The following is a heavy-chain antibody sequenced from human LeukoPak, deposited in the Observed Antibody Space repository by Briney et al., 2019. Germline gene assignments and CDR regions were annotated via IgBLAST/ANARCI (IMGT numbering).Heavy chain of an antibody. CDR2: IRYDGSNK. J-gene: IGHJ4*02. D-gene: IGHD1-26*01. V-gene: IGHV3-30*02. CDR3: ARVLYVWEQGGFDY. CDR1: GFTFSSYG. Sequence: GGSLRLSCAASGFTFSSYGMHWVRQAPGKGLEWVAFIRYDGSNKYYADSVKGRFTISRDNAKNSLYLQMNSLRAEDTAVYYCARVLYVWEQGGFDYWGQGTLVTVSS.